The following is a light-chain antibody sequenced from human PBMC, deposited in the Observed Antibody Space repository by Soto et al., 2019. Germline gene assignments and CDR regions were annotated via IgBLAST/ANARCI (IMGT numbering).Light chain of an antibody. V-gene: IGLV2-18*02. CDR3: SSYGSSSTYV. J-gene: IGLJ1*01. CDR2: EVS. Sequence: QSVLNQPPSLSVSPGQSVTISCTGTSSDVGNYNRVSWYQQSPGTAPKLMIYEVSNRPSGVPDRFSGSKSANTASLTISGLQAEDEADYYCSSYGSSSTYVFGTGTKVTVL. CDR1: SSDVGNYNR.